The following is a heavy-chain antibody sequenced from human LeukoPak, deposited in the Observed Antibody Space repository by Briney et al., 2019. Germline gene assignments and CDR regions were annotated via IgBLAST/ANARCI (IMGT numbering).Heavy chain of an antibody. CDR3: ASGLELDY. V-gene: IGHV6-1*01. J-gene: IGHJ4*02. Sequence: SQTLSLTCAISGDSVSSKSAAWNWIRQSPSRGLEWLGRTYCGSKWSSGYAESVKSRITINPDTSKDQFSLQLKSVTPEDTAVYYCASGLELDYWGQGTLVTVSS. CDR2: TYCGSKWSS. CDR1: GDSVSSKSAA.